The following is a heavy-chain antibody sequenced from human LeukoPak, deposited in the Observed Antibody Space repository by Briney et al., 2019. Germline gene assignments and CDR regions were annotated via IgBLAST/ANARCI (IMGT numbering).Heavy chain of an antibody. Sequence: ASVKVSCKASGYTFTGYYMHWVRQAPGQGLEWMGRINPNSGGTNYAQKFQGRVTMTRDTSTSTVYMELSSLRSEDTAVYYCASDDSSYWGQGTLVTVSS. D-gene: IGHD3-22*01. J-gene: IGHJ4*02. V-gene: IGHV1-2*06. CDR1: GYTFTGYY. CDR3: ASDDSSY. CDR2: INPNSGGT.